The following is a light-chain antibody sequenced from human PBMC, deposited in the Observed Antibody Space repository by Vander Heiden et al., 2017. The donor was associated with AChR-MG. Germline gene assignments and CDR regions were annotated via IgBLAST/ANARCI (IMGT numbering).Light chain of an antibody. V-gene: IGKV1-39*01. CDR3: QQSYSTPT. CDR2: AAS. CDR1: QSISSY. J-gene: IGKJ1*01. Sequence: DIQLTQSPSSLSASVGDRVTITCRASQSISSYLNWYQQKPGKAPKLLIYAASSLQSGVPSRFSGSGSGTEFTLTISSLQPEDFATYYCQQSYSTPTCGQGTKVEIK.